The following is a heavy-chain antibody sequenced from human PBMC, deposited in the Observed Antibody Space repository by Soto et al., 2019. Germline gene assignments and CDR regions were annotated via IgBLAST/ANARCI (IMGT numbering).Heavy chain of an antibody. CDR2: INAGNGNT. D-gene: IGHD3-3*01. CDR1: GYTFTSYA. CDR3: ARDRRQYYDFWSGYRFDY. V-gene: IGHV1-3*01. J-gene: IGHJ4*02. Sequence: GASVKVSCKASGYTFTSYAMHWVRQAPGQRLEWMGWINAGNGNTKYSQKFQGRVTITRDTSASTAYMELSSLRSEDTAVYYCARDRRQYYDFWSGYRFDYWGQGTLVTVSS.